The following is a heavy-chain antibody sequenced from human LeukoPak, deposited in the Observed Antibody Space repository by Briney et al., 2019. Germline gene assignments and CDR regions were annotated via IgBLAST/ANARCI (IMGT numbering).Heavy chain of an antibody. J-gene: IGHJ4*02. CDR2: IIPIFGTA. V-gene: IGHV1-69*01. D-gene: IGHD2-21*01. CDR3: ARDLEGPYCGGDCYSNLGY. CDR1: GGTFTSYA. Sequence: SVKVSCKASGGTFTSYAISWVRQAPGQGLEWMGGIIPIFGTANYAQKFQGRVTITADESTSTAYMELSSLRSEDTAVYYCARDLEGPYCGGDCYSNLGYWGQGTLVTVSS.